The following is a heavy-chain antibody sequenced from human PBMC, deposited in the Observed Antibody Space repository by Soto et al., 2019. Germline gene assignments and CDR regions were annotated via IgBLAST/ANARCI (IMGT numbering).Heavy chain of an antibody. Sequence: QVQLVESGGGVVQPGRSLRLSCAASGFTFRNHAMHWVRQAPGKGLEWVAVISYDGSNKYYADSGKGRFTISRDNSKNTLYLQMNSLRAEDTAVYHCATEEWGGVYFDNWGQGTLVTVSS. CDR2: ISYDGSNK. J-gene: IGHJ4*02. CDR1: GFTFRNHA. D-gene: IGHD3-16*01. V-gene: IGHV3-30-3*01. CDR3: ATEEWGGVYFDN.